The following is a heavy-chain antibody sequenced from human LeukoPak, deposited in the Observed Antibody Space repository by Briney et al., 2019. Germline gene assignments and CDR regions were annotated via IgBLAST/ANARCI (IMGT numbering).Heavy chain of an antibody. Sequence: GQSLRLSCAASGFTFGGYAMSWVRQAPGKGLEWVSTVSGPGDRTYYTDSVKGRFTLSRDNSRDTLYLQMNSLRAEDTAVYYCAREEGYYYDSSGYYYNWFDPWGQGTLVTVSS. CDR2: VSGPGDRT. CDR1: GFTFGGYA. V-gene: IGHV3-23*01. J-gene: IGHJ5*02. CDR3: AREEGYYYDSSGYYYNWFDP. D-gene: IGHD3-22*01.